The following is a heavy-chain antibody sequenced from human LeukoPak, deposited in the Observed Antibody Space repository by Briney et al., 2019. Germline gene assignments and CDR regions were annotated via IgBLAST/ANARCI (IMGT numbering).Heavy chain of an antibody. Sequence: SVKVPCKASGYTFTGYYMHWVRQALGQGLEWMGGIIPIFGTANYAQKFQGRVTITADESTSTAYMELSSLRSEDTAVYYCARESGSYHYGDFDYWGQGTLVTVSS. J-gene: IGHJ4*02. V-gene: IGHV1-69*13. D-gene: IGHD1-26*01. CDR1: GYTFTGYY. CDR2: IIPIFGTA. CDR3: ARESGSYHYGDFDY.